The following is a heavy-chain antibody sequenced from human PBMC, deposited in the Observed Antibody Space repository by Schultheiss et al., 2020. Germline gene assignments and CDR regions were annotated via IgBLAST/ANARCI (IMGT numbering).Heavy chain of an antibody. V-gene: IGHV4-34*01. CDR2: INHSGST. J-gene: IGHJ6*02. Sequence: SETLSLTCTVSGGSISSYYWSWIRQPPGKGLEWIGEINHSGSTNYNPSLKSRVTISVDTSKNQFSLKLSSVTAADTAVYYCARGHRCITMVRGVIITSVGGMDVWGQGTTVTVSS. D-gene: IGHD3-10*01. CDR3: ARGHRCITMVRGVIITSVGGMDV. CDR1: GGSISSYY.